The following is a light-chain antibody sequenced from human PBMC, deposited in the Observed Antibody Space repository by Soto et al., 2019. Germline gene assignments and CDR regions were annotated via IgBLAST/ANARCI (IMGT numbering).Light chain of an antibody. Sequence: QSALTQPASVSGSPGQSITISCTGTSSDIGGSNFVSWYQQHPGKAPKLMLYDVSNRPSGVSNRFSGSKSGNTASLTISGLQADDEADYYCSSHTSSSALVFGGGTKVTVL. J-gene: IGLJ2*01. V-gene: IGLV2-14*01. CDR1: SSDIGGSNF. CDR3: SSHTSSSALV. CDR2: DVS.